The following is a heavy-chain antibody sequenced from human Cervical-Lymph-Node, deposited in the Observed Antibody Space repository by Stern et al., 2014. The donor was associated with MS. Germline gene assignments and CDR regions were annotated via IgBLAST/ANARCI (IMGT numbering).Heavy chain of an antibody. CDR2: IIPILGIA. V-gene: IGHV1-69*09. CDR1: GGTFSSYT. J-gene: IGHJ4*02. D-gene: IGHD3-22*01. CDR3: ASYGSSGYYYMDY. Sequence: VQLVQSGAEVKKPGSSVKVSCKASGGTFSSYTISWVRPAPGQGLEWMGRIIPILGIANYAQKFQGRVTITADKSTSTAYMELSSLRSEDTAVYYCASYGSSGYYYMDYWGQGTLVTVSS.